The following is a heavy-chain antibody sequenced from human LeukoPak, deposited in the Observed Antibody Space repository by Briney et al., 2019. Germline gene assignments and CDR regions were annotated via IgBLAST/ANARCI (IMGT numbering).Heavy chain of an antibody. V-gene: IGHV3-21*01. CDR1: GFTFSTYN. D-gene: IGHD1-26*01. CDR2: ITSSSSYI. J-gene: IGHJ6*03. CDR3: ARDPYSGGYGDYYYYYMDL. Sequence: GGSLRLSCAASGFTFSTYNMNWVRQAPGKGLEWVTSITSSSSYIYYADSVKGRFTISRDNAKNSLYLQMNSLRAEDTAVYYCARDPYSGGYGDYYYYYMDLWGQGTTVTISS.